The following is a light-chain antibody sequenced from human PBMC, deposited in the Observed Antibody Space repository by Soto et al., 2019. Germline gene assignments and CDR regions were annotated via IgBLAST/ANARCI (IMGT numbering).Light chain of an antibody. CDR2: WAS. CDR1: QSVLYSSNNQNY. CDR3: QHYYSSPRT. J-gene: IGKJ1*01. V-gene: IGKV4-1*01. Sequence: DIVMTQSPESLAVSLGERATINCKSSQSVLYSSNNQNYLTWYQQKPGQPPKLLIYWASIRESGVPDRFSGSGSGTDFTLTISSLQAEDVAVYYCQHYYSSPRTFGQGTKVEIK.